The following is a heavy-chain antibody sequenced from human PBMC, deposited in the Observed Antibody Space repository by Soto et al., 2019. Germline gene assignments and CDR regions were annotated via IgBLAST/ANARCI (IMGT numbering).Heavy chain of an antibody. J-gene: IGHJ4*02. CDR1: GGSISSYY. CDR2: IHYSGST. D-gene: IGHD3-22*01. CDR3: ARSIDSSGYYFSNC. V-gene: IGHV4-59*01. Sequence: SETLSLTCTVSGGSISSYYWSWIRQSPGKGLEWIGYIHYSGSTNYNPSLKSRVTISVDTSRNQFSLKLSPVTTADTAVYYCARSIDSSGYYFSNCWGQGTLVTVSS.